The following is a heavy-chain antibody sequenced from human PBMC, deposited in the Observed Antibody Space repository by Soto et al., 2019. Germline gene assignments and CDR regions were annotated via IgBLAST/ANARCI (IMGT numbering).Heavy chain of an antibody. CDR1: GYTFTGHY. J-gene: IGHJ4*02. CDR2: IGPESGTT. D-gene: IGHD5-12*01. V-gene: IGHV1-2*02. CDR3: GRGRSGQIVVFY. Sequence: ASVKVSCKASGYTFTGHYIHWVRQAPEQGPEWMGEIGPESGTTRYAQKFQGRVTMTMDMSITTVYMELSNLRPDDTAVYYCGRGRSGQIVVFYWGQGTPVTVSS.